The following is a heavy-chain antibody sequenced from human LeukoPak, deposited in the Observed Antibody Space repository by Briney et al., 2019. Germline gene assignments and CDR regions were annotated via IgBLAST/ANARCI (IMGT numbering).Heavy chain of an antibody. Sequence: PSQTLSLTCTVSGGSISSGSYYWSWIRQPAGKGLEWIGRIYTSGSTNYNPSLKSRVTISVDTSKNQFSLKLSSVTAADTAVYYCAGTPINKYFQQWGQGTLVTVSS. CDR2: IYTSGST. CDR3: AGTPINKYFQQ. CDR1: GGSISSGSYY. J-gene: IGHJ1*01. V-gene: IGHV4-61*02. D-gene: IGHD2-15*01.